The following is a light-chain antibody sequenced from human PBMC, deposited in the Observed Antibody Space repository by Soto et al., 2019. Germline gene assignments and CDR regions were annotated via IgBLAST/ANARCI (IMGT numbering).Light chain of an antibody. J-gene: IGKJ2*01. Sequence: EIVLTQSPATLSLSPGERDTLSCRASQSVSSYLAWYQQKPGQAPRLLIYDASNRATGIPARFSGSGSGKDFTLTISSLEPEDFAVYYCQQRSNWPPYTFGQGTKLEIK. V-gene: IGKV3-11*01. CDR1: QSVSSY. CDR2: DAS. CDR3: QQRSNWPPYT.